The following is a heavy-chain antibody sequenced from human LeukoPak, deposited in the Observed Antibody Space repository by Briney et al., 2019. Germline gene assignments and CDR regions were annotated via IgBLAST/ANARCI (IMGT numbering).Heavy chain of an antibody. CDR3: AGYWGELLNSPFDY. Sequence: PGGSLRLSCAASGFTFSSYSMNWVRQAPGKGLEWVSSISSSSSYIYYADSVKGRFTISRDNAKNSLYLQMNSLRAEDTAVYYCAGYWGELLNSPFDYWGQGTLVTVSS. V-gene: IGHV3-21*01. CDR2: ISSSSSYI. CDR1: GFTFSSYS. D-gene: IGHD1-26*01. J-gene: IGHJ4*02.